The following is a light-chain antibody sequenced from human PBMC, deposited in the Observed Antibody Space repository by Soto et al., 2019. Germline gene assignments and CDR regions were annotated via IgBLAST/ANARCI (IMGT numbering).Light chain of an antibody. V-gene: IGKV3-15*01. J-gene: IGKJ4*01. CDR1: QSISYN. Sequence: EILMTQSPATLSVSPGERATLSCRASQSISYNLAWYQQKPGQSHRPLIHGASTRATVSPARFSGSGSGTEFTRTIKRLQSEDFAVYYCQQYKYWPALTFGGGTKVEI. CDR3: QQYKYWPALT. CDR2: GAS.